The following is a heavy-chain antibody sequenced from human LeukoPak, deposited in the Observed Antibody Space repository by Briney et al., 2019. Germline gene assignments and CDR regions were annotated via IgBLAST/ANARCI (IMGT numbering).Heavy chain of an antibody. CDR3: TRVKDTAMVNDY. Sequence: PGRSLRLSCTASGFTFGDYAMSWVRQAPGKGLEWVCFIRSKAYGGTTEYAASVKGRFTISRDDSKSIAYLQMNSLKTEDTAVYYCTRVKDTAMVNDYWGQGTLVTVSS. CDR1: GFTFGDYA. CDR2: IRSKAYGGTT. V-gene: IGHV3-49*04. J-gene: IGHJ4*02. D-gene: IGHD5-18*01.